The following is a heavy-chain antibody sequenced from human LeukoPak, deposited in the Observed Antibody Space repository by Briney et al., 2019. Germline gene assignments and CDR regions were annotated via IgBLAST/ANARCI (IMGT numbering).Heavy chain of an antibody. J-gene: IGHJ3*02. CDR1: GFTFSSYG. CDR2: IWYDGSNK. D-gene: IGHD4-11*01. V-gene: IGHV3-33*01. CDR3: ASSYSNYAGAFDI. Sequence: PGGSLRLSCAASGFTFSSYGMHWVRQAPGKGLEWVAVIWYDGSNKYYADSVKGRFTISRDNSKNTLYLQMNSLRAEDTAVYYCASSYSNYAGAFDIWGQGTMVTVSS.